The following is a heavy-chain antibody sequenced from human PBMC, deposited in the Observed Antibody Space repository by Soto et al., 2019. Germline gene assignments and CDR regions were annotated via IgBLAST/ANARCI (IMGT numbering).Heavy chain of an antibody. Sequence: PSQTLSLTCAISGDSVSSNSAAWNWIRQSPSRGLEWLGRTYYRSKWYNDYAVSVKSRITINPDTSKNQFSLQLNSVTPEDTAVYYCARVRGWSVNGSNYYYGMDVWGQGTTVTVYS. D-gene: IGHD6-19*01. CDR1: GDSVSSNSAA. J-gene: IGHJ6*02. CDR2: TYYRSKWYN. CDR3: ARVRGWSVNGSNYYYGMDV. V-gene: IGHV6-1*01.